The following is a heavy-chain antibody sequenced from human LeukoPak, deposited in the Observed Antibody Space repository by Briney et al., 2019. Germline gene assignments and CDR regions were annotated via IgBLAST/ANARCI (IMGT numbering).Heavy chain of an antibody. D-gene: IGHD5-24*01. V-gene: IGHV4-59*01. Sequence: SETLSLTCTVSGGSINNYYWSWIRQPPGKGLEWIGYIYYSGSTNYNPSLKSRVTISVDTSKNQFSLKLSSVTAADTAVYYCARAGWLQSKRIQHWYFDLWGRGTLVTVSS. CDR2: IYYSGST. CDR1: GGSINNYY. CDR3: ARAGWLQSKRIQHWYFDL. J-gene: IGHJ2*01.